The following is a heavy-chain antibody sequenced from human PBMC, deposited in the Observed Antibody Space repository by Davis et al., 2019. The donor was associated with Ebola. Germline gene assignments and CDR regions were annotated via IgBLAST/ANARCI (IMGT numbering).Heavy chain of an antibody. CDR3: ARDLEYFWSGMVDYGMDV. D-gene: IGHD3-3*01. CDR1: GGTFSSYA. CDR2: IIPILGIA. Sequence: SVKVSCKASGGTFSSYAISWVRQAPGQGLEWMGRIIPILGIASYAQKFQGRVTMTRDTSTSTVYMELSSLRSEDTAVYYCARDLEYFWSGMVDYGMDVWGQGTTVTVSS. V-gene: IGHV1-69*04. J-gene: IGHJ6*02.